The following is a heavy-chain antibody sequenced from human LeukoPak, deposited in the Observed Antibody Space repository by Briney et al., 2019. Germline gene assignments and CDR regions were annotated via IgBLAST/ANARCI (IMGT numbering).Heavy chain of an antibody. V-gene: IGHV4-39*01. Sequence: PSETLSLTRTLSGGSVSSDEYCWGWIRQPPGKGLEWIGNTYYTGSTYYNPSLRSRVTMSVDTSKNQFSLKMSSVTAADTAVYYCATMRKGRYFQYIFDHWGPGTVVTVSS. J-gene: IGHJ4*02. CDR1: GGSVSSDEYC. CDR3: ATMRKGRYFQYIFDH. D-gene: IGHD3-9*01. CDR2: TYYTGST.